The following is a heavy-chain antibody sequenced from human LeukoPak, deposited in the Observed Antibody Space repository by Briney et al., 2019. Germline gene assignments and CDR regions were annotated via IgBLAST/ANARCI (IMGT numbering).Heavy chain of an antibody. CDR3: ARLADCSSTSCYDH. D-gene: IGHD2-2*01. CDR1: GFSISSSIYY. V-gene: IGHV4-39*01. J-gene: IGHJ4*02. Sequence: PSETLSLTCTVSGFSISSSIYYWGWIRQPQGKGLEWIGSIYYSGSTYYNPSLKSRVIISVDTSKNQLSLKLKSVTAADMAVYYCARLADCSSTSCYDHWGQGTLVTVSS. CDR2: IYYSGST.